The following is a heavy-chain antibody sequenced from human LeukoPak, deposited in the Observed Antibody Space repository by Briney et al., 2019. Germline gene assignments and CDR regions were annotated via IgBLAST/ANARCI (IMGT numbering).Heavy chain of an antibody. CDR1: GFRFDDYS. V-gene: IGHV3-20*04. D-gene: IGHD3-10*01. Sequence: GGSLRLSCAASGFRFDDYSMTWVRQAPGKGLEWVSSINWNGGSTAYADSVKGRFTISRDDSKNTLYLHMSSLRAEDTAMYYCARVGDHYHWYLDLWGRGTHVTVSS. CDR2: INWNGGST. CDR3: ARVGDHYHWYLDL. J-gene: IGHJ2*01.